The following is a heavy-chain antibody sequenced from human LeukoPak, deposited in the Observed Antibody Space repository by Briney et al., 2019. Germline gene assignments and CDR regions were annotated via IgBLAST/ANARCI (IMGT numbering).Heavy chain of an antibody. V-gene: IGHV3-7*01. J-gene: IGHJ4*02. CDR3: ARDYIVFGRRDHGDYFDY. CDR2: IKQDESEK. CDR1: GFTFSSYW. D-gene: IGHD2-15*01. Sequence: GGSLRLSCAASGFTFSSYWMSWVRQAPGKGLEWVANIKQDESEKYYVDSVKGRFTISRDNAKNSLYLQMNSLRAEDTAVYYCARDYIVFGRRDHGDYFDYWGQGTLVTVSS.